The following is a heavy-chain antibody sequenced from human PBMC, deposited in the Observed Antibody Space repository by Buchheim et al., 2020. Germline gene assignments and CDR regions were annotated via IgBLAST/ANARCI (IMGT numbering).Heavy chain of an antibody. V-gene: IGHV3-7*01. CDR1: GFTFSNSW. J-gene: IGHJ4*02. Sequence: DVQLVESGGGLVQPGGSLRLSCAASGFTFSNSWMSWVRQAPGKGLEWVAEINEDGSGKYYVDSVKGRFAISRDNAKNSLYLQMNSLRAEDTAVYYCARDKKLRFLEWLFGYWGQGTL. CDR2: INEDGSGK. D-gene: IGHD3-3*01. CDR3: ARDKKLRFLEWLFGY.